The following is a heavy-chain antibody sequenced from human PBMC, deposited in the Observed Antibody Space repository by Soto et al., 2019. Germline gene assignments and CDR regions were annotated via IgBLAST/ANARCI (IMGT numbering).Heavy chain of an antibody. Sequence: ASVKVSCKASGYAFTSYYMHWVRQAPGQGLEWMGIINPSGGSTSYAQKFQGRVTMTRDTSTSTVYMELSSLRSEDTAVYYCAGSQYGSSTSCYRYYYGMDVWGQGTTGTVSS. J-gene: IGHJ6*02. V-gene: IGHV1-46*01. CDR1: GYAFTSYY. D-gene: IGHD2-2*01. CDR3: AGSQYGSSTSCYRYYYGMDV. CDR2: INPSGGST.